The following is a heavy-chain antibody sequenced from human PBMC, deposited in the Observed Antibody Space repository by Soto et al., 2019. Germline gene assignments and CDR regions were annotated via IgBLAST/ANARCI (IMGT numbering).Heavy chain of an antibody. Sequence: QVRLVQSGAEVKKPGDSVSVSCKAPEYTFANHFIHWVRQAPGQGLEWMGIVNPSSGPTRYTQKFQGRVTMTRDTSTSTVYMVLSSLTSADTAVYYCAREGSYYFDSRIDYWGQGTLVTVSS. CDR2: VNPSSGPT. CDR1: EYTFANHF. D-gene: IGHD3-10*01. V-gene: IGHV1-46*01. J-gene: IGHJ4*02. CDR3: AREGSYYFDSRIDY.